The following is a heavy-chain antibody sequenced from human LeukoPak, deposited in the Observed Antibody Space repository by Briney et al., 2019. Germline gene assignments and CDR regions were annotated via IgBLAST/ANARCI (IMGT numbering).Heavy chain of an antibody. CDR2: ISYDGSNK. J-gene: IGHJ4*02. CDR1: GFTFSSYG. Sequence: GGSLKLSCAASGFTFSSYGMHWVRKAPGKGLEWVAVISYDGSNKYYADSVKGRFTISRDNSKNTLYLQMNSLRAEDTAVYYCARLIVVVPAALFDYWGQGTLVTVSS. V-gene: IGHV3-30*03. CDR3: ARLIVVVPAALFDY. D-gene: IGHD2-2*01.